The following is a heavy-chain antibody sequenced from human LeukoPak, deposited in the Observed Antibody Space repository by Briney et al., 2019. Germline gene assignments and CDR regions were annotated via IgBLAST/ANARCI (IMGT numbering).Heavy chain of an antibody. Sequence: GASVKVSCKTSGYSFTNYAMNWVRQAPGQGLEFMGWINTGTGNPTYAQGFTGRFVFSLDTSVSTAYLQISTLKPEDTAVYYCASFGAHSFDYWGQGTLVTVSS. CDR1: GYSFTNYA. CDR2: INTGTGNP. CDR3: ASFGAHSFDY. D-gene: IGHD3-10*01. V-gene: IGHV7-4-1*02. J-gene: IGHJ4*02.